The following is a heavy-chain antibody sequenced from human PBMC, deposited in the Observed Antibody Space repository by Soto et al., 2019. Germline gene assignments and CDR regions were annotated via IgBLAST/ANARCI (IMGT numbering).Heavy chain of an antibody. V-gene: IGHV1-69*01. CDR1: GGTFSSYA. CDR3: ARERGDYRHYYYSGMDV. J-gene: IGHJ6*02. D-gene: IGHD4-4*01. CDR2: IIPIFGTA. Sequence: SCKASGGTFSSYAISWVRQAPGQGLEWMGGIIPIFGTANYAQKFQGRVTITAGESTSTAYMELSSLRSEDTAVYYCARERGDYRHYYYSGMDVWGQGTTVTVSS.